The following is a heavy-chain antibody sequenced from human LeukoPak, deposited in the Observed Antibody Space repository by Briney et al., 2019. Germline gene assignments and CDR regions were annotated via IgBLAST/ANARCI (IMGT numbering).Heavy chain of an antibody. J-gene: IGHJ4*02. CDR1: GFTFSSYA. CDR3: AKSLYYYDSSGYFIYDY. Sequence: GGSLRLSCAASGFTFSSYAMSWVRQAPGKGLEWVSAISGSGGSTYYADSVKGRFTISRDNPKNTLYLQMNSLRAEDTAVYYCAKSLYYYDSSGYFIYDYWGQGTLVTVSS. D-gene: IGHD3-22*01. V-gene: IGHV3-23*01. CDR2: ISGSGGST.